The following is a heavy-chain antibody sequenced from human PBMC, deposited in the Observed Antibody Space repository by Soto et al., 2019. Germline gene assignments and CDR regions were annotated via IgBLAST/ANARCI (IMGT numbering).Heavy chain of an antibody. CDR3: TRQQLAPNWFDP. D-gene: IGHD6-13*01. J-gene: IGHJ5*02. CDR1: GYTFTSYY. Sequence: QVQLVQSGAEVKKPGASVKVSCKASGYTFTSYYMHWVRQAPVQGLEWRGIINPSGGSTSYAQKFQGRVTMTRDTAMRTVYMELSSLRSEDTAVYYCTRQQLAPNWFDPWGQGTLVTVSS. V-gene: IGHV1-46*01. CDR2: INPSGGST.